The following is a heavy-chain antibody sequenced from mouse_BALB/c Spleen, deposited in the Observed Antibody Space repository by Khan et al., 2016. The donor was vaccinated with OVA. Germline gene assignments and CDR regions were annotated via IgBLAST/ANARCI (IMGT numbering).Heavy chain of an antibody. Sequence: QIQLVQSGPELKKPGETVKISCKASGYTFTNYGVNWVKQTPGKGLKWMGWINTYTGEPTYADDFKGRFAFSLETSASTAFLQINNLKNEDTATYFWARGGRRAMDYGGQGTSVTVSS. V-gene: IGHV9-3-1*01. CDR1: GYTFTNYG. CDR3: ARGGRRAMDY. CDR2: INTYTGEP. J-gene: IGHJ4*01. D-gene: IGHD3-3*01.